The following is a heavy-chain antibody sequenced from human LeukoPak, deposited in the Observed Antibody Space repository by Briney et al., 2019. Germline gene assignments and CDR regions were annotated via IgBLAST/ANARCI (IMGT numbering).Heavy chain of an antibody. CDR2: IYYNGRT. D-gene: IGHD3-22*01. J-gene: IGHJ4*02. CDR1: GGSISSSTDY. V-gene: IGHV4-39*07. Sequence: PSETLPLTCTVSGGSISSSTDYWGWIRQPPGKGLEWIGSIYYNGRTNYNPSLKSRVTISVDTSKNQFSLKVSSVTAADTAVYYCARDPGYYYDSRDSNFDYWGQGTLVTVSS. CDR3: ARDPGYYYDSRDSNFDY.